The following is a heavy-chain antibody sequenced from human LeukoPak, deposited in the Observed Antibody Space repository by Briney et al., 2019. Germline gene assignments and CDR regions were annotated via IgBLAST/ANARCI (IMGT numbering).Heavy chain of an antibody. Sequence: GGALRLSFAASGFTFSSYAMNWVRQAPGKGLEWVSVITGNGDTTYYADSVKGRFTISRDNSKNTMYMQMNSLRAEDTAVYYCAKGEGSSWYVFDCWGQGTLVTVSS. CDR2: ITGNGDTT. CDR1: GFTFSSYA. CDR3: AKGEGSSWYVFDC. J-gene: IGHJ4*02. D-gene: IGHD6-13*01. V-gene: IGHV3-23*01.